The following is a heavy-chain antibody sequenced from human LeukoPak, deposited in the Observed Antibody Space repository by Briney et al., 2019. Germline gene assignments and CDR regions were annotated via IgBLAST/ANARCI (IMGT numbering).Heavy chain of an antibody. Sequence: GGSLRLSCAASGSTFSSYSTNWVRQAPGKGLEWVSSISSSSSYIYYADSVKGRFTISRDNAKNSLYLQMNSLRAEDTAVYYCARDGARGGYFDYWGQGTLVTVSS. CDR2: ISSSSSYI. CDR1: GSTFSSYS. D-gene: IGHD3-16*01. V-gene: IGHV3-21*01. CDR3: ARDGARGGYFDY. J-gene: IGHJ4*02.